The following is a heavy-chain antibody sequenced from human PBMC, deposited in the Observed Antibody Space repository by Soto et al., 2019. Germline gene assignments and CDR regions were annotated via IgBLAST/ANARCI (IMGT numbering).Heavy chain of an antibody. Sequence: GGSLRLSCAASGFTFSSYAMSWVRQAPGKGLEWVSAISGSGGSTYYADSVKGRFTISRDNSKNTLYLQMNSLRAEDTAVYYCAKSPIGYNWNYDRVWFDPWGQGTLVTVSS. CDR2: ISGSGGST. J-gene: IGHJ5*02. CDR3: AKSPIGYNWNYDRVWFDP. D-gene: IGHD1-7*01. V-gene: IGHV3-23*01. CDR1: GFTFSSYA.